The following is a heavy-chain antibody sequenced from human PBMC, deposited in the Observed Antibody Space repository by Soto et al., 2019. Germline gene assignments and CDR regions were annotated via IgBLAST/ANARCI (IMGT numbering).Heavy chain of an antibody. D-gene: IGHD6-13*01. J-gene: IGHJ6*02. CDR2: IKQDGSEK. V-gene: IGHV3-7*03. Sequence: GGSLRLSCAASGFTFSSNWMSWVRQAPGKGLEWVANIKQDGSEKYYVDSVKGRFTISRDNAKNSLYLQMNSLRAEDTAVYYCARDHRGEYSSSPGRDYYYYSGMDVWGQGTTVTVSS. CDR3: ARDHRGEYSSSPGRDYYYYSGMDV. CDR1: GFTFSSNW.